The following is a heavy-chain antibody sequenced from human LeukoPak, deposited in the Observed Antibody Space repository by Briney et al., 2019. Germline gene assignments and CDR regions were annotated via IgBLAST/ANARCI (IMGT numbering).Heavy chain of an antibody. D-gene: IGHD3-22*01. J-gene: IGHJ6*03. Sequence: GGSLRLSCAASGFTFSSYAMSWVRQAPGKGLEWVSAISGSGGSTYYADSVKSRFTISRDNSKNTLYLQMNSLRAEDTAVYYCAKLWLDNDSSGYYSQLSHYYYYMDVWGKGTTVTVSS. CDR3: AKLWLDNDSSGYYSQLSHYYYYMDV. CDR2: ISGSGGST. CDR1: GFTFSSYA. V-gene: IGHV3-23*01.